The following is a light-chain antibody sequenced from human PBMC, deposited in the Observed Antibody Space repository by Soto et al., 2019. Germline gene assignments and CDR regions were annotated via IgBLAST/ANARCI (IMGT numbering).Light chain of an antibody. CDR1: QSVNSK. CDR3: QQYGSSPRT. Sequence: EIVMTQSPATLSVSPGERATLSCGASQSVNSKLAWYQQKPGQAPRLLIYATSTRATGIPARFSGSGSGTDCTLTISRLEPEDFAVYHCQQYGSSPRTFGGGTKVDIK. CDR2: ATS. J-gene: IGKJ4*01. V-gene: IGKV3-15*01.